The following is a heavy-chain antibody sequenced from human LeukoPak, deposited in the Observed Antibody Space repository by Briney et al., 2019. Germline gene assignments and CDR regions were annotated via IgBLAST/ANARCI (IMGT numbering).Heavy chain of an antibody. CDR2: SSGSGGST. Sequence: GGSLRLSCAASGFTLSSYAMSWVRQAPGKGLEWVSASSGSGGSTYYADSVKGRFTISRGNSKNTLYLQMNSLRAEDTAVYYCAKDPPLSIVVVPAATGFVSWGQGTLVTVSS. V-gene: IGHV3-23*01. CDR1: GFTLSSYA. D-gene: IGHD2-2*01. CDR3: AKDPPLSIVVVPAATGFVS. J-gene: IGHJ5*01.